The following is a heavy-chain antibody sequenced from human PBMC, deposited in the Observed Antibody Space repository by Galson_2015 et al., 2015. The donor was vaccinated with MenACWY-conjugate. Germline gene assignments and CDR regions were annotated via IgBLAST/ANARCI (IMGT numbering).Heavy chain of an antibody. J-gene: IGHJ5*02. V-gene: IGHV4-38-2*01. CDR1: GYSISTGYY. D-gene: IGHD2-15*01. CDR2: MYHSGIT. Sequence: SEPLSLTCPVSGYSISTGYYWGWIRQPPGKGVEWIGRMYHSGITYYNPSLRGRVSISVDTPKNHFSLKLRSVTAADTDVYYCARRSGVNWFDPWGQGTLVTVSS. CDR3: ARRSGVNWFDP.